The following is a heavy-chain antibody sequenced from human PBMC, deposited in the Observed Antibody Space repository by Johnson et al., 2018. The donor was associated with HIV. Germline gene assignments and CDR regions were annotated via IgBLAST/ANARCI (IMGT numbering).Heavy chain of an antibody. CDR3: ARGIPTLPLTSTRGFDI. V-gene: IGHV3-64*01. CDR2: ISSNGGRT. CDR1: GFTFSNYA. J-gene: IGHJ3*02. Sequence: VQVEESGGGLVQPGGSLRLSCTPSGFTFSNYAIYWVRQAPGKGLEYVSSISSNGGRTYYANSVKGRFTVSRDNSNNTLYLQMGSLRAEDMAVYYCARGIPTLPLTSTRGFDIWGQGTMVTVSS. D-gene: IGHD1-20*01.